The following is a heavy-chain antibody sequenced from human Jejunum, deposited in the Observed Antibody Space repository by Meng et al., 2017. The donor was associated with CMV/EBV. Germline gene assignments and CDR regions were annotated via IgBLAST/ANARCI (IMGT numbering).Heavy chain of an antibody. V-gene: IGHV3-9*01. CDR2: VSWNSLSR. J-gene: IGHJ4*02. Sequence: FGDYAMHWVRQAPGKGLGWVAGVSWNSLSRYYADSVRGRFTISRDNSKNSLYLQLSALRAEDTAVYYCAKDRDGGYNFGNGYFDYWGQGVLVTVSS. CDR3: AKDRDGGYNFGNGYFDY. D-gene: IGHD5-18*01. CDR1: FGDYA.